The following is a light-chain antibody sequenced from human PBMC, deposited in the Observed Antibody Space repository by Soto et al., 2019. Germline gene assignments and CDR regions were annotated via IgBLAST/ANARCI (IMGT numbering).Light chain of an antibody. CDR3: QQVQSYPLT. Sequence: DIQLTQSPCFLSASVGDRVTITCRASQDISNYLACYQQKPGKAPKFLIYGTSTLQNGVPSRFSGSGSGTEFTLTISSLQPEDSASYYRQQVQSYPLTFGGGTKVDIK. CDR2: GTS. CDR1: QDISNY. J-gene: IGKJ4*01. V-gene: IGKV1-9*01.